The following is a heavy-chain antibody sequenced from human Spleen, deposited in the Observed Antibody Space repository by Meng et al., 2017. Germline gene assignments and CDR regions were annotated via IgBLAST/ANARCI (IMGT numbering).Heavy chain of an antibody. CDR1: GYTFTSYD. CDR3: ARAKAGGYGEGFSGWFDP. D-gene: IGHD4-17*01. V-gene: IGHV1-8*01. Sequence: VQLVQSEAEVKKPGASVKVSCKASGYTFTSYDINWVRQASGQGLEWLGWMNPNSGNRDYAQKFQGRVTMTRNTSISTAYMELGSLTYEDTAVYYCARAKAGGYGEGFSGWFDPWGQGTLVTVSS. CDR2: MNPNSGNR. J-gene: IGHJ5*02.